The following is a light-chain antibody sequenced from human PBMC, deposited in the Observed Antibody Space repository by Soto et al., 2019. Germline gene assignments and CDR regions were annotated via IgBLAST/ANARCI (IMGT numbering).Light chain of an antibody. Sequence: QTVVTQEPSLTVSPGGTVTVTCASSTGAVTSDYYPNWLQQKPGQAPRSLIHSTFARHFWTPARFSGSLLGGKAALTVSGVQPEDEADYYCLLYHGAAQVFGGGTKVTVL. CDR3: LLYHGAAQV. V-gene: IGLV7-43*01. J-gene: IGLJ3*02. CDR1: TGAVTSDYY. CDR2: STF.